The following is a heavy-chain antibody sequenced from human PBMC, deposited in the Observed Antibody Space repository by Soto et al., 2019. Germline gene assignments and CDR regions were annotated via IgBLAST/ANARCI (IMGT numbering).Heavy chain of an antibody. J-gene: IGHJ6*02. CDR1: GFTFRKYT. CDR2: ISSNGATI. Sequence: GGSLRLSCAASGFTFRKYTMNWVRQAPGKGLEWISYISSNGATIYYADSVKGRFTISRDSAENSLSLQMNSLRAEDTAVYFCASGHLATGANYYYYGMDVWGHGTTVTVSS. CDR3: ASGHLATGANYYYYGMDV. V-gene: IGHV3-48*01.